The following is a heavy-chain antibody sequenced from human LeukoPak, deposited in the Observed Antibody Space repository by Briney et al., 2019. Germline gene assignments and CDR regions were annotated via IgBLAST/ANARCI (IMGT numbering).Heavy chain of an antibody. CDR2: IRYDGTNK. Sequence: PGGSLRLSCAASGFIFCSYGMHWVRQAPGKGLEWVAFIRYDGTNKYYADSVKGRFTISRDNSKNTLYLQMNSLRAEDTAVYYCEGYYDSSGSALDYWGQGTLVTVSS. V-gene: IGHV3-30*02. J-gene: IGHJ4*02. CDR3: EGYYDSSGSALDY. D-gene: IGHD3-22*01. CDR1: GFIFCSYG.